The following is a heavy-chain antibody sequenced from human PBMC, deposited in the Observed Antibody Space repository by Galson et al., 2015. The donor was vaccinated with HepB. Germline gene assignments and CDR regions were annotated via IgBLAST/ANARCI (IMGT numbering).Heavy chain of an antibody. Sequence: QSGAEVKKPGESLKISCKGSGYSFTSYWIGWVRQMPGKGLEWMGIIYPGDSDIRYSPSLQGQVTVSVDKSSGTAYLQWDSLKASDTAMYYCARRLYCGTTSCYYFDYWGQGTLVTVSS. J-gene: IGHJ4*02. CDR2: IYPGDSDI. V-gene: IGHV5-51*03. D-gene: IGHD2-2*01. CDR1: GYSFTSYW. CDR3: ARRLYCGTTSCYYFDY.